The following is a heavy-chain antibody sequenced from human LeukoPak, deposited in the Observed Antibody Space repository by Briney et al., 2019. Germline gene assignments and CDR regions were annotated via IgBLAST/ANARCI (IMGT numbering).Heavy chain of an antibody. V-gene: IGHV1-2*02. CDR3: ARQNTGQLDY. Sequence: GASVKVACKASGYTXTDYYIHWVRQAPGQGLEWMGWINAKSGDTEYAQKFQARVTMTRDTSITTTYMEVSRLSSDDTAVYYCARQNTGQLDYWGQGTLVTVSS. CDR1: GYTXTDYY. D-gene: IGHD2-8*02. J-gene: IGHJ4*02. CDR2: INAKSGDT.